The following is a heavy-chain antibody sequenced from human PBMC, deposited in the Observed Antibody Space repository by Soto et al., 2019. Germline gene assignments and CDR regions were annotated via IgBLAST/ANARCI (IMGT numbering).Heavy chain of an antibody. Sequence: SETLSLTCAVSGASVTSDTSYWSWIRQPPGKGLEWIGDISYSGDTNYNSSLKTRVTISSYTSKNHFSLTLSSMTAADTALYYCAKGGYHWFDPWGQGALVT. J-gene: IGHJ5*02. CDR1: GASVTSDTSY. D-gene: IGHD5-18*01. CDR3: AKGGYHWFDP. CDR2: ISYSGDT. V-gene: IGHV4-61*03.